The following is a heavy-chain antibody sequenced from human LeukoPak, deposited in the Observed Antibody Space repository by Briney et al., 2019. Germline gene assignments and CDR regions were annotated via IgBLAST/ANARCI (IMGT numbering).Heavy chain of an antibody. CDR3: ARHDYPDAFDI. CDR1: GFTVSNNY. CDR2: IYSGGST. V-gene: IGHV3-66*04. J-gene: IGHJ3*02. Sequence: PGGSLRLSCAASGFTVSNNYMSWARQAPGKGLEWVSVIYSGGSTYYADSVKGRFTISRDNAKNSLYLQMNSLRAEDTAVYYCARHDYPDAFDIWGQGTMVTVSS. D-gene: IGHD4-11*01.